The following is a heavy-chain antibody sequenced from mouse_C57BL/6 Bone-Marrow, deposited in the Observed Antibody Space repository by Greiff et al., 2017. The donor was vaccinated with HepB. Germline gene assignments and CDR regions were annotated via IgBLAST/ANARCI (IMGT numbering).Heavy chain of an antibody. CDR3: ALRVYYYGSSGAY. V-gene: IGHV8-8*01. Sequence: QVTLKVSGPGILQPSQTLSLTCSFSGFSLSTFGVGVGWIRQPSGKGLEWLAHIWWDDDKYYNPALKSRLTISKDTSKNQVFLKIANVDTADTATYYCALRVYYYGSSGAYWGQGTLVTVSA. CDR2: IWWDDDK. J-gene: IGHJ3*01. D-gene: IGHD1-1*01. CDR1: GFSLSTFGVG.